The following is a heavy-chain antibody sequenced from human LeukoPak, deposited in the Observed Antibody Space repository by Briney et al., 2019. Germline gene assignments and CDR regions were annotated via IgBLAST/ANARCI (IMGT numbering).Heavy chain of an antibody. CDR3: ARGDYYYDSTDLGAFDI. D-gene: IGHD3-22*01. V-gene: IGHV4-39*01. CDR2: IYYSGNT. J-gene: IGHJ3*02. CDR1: GGSISRSNNY. Sequence: SETLSLTCIVSGGSISRSNNYWGWIRQSPGKGLEWIGSIYYSGNTYYNPSLKSRVTISVDTSKNQFSQKLSSVTAADTAVYYCARGDYYYDSTDLGAFDIWGQGTMVTVSS.